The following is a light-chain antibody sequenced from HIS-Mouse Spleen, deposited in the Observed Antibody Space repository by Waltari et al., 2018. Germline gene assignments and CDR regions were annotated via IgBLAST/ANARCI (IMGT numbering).Light chain of an antibody. J-gene: IGKJ1*01. Sequence: DIQMTQSPSTLSASVGDRVTITCRASQSISSWLAWYQQKPGKAPKLLIYKASSLESGVPSRCSGSGSGTEFPLTSSSLQPDDFATYYCQQYNSYWTFGQGTKVEIK. CDR2: KAS. CDR3: QQYNSYWT. V-gene: IGKV1-5*03. CDR1: QSISSW.